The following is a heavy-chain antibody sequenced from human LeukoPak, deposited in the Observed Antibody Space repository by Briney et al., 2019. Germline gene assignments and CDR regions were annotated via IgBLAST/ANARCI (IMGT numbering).Heavy chain of an antibody. CDR1: VFTVSNNY. J-gene: IGHJ4*02. CDR2: ISGNGGVI. Sequence: GGSLRISCAASVFTVSNNYITWVRQAPGKGLEWLSYISGNGGVIQYADSVKGRFTISRDNAKNLLYLQMDSLRVEDTAIYYCARDPRTVRIWGQGTLVTVSS. D-gene: IGHD1-1*01. CDR3: ARDPRTVRI. V-gene: IGHV3-11*04.